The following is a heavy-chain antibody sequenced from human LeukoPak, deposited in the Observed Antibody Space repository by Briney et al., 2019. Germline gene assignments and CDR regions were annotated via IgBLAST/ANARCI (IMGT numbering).Heavy chain of an antibody. CDR1: GFTFSSHW. J-gene: IGHJ3*02. V-gene: IGHV3-73*01. CDR2: IRSKANSYAT. CDR3: TSLPPYDAFDI. Sequence: PGGSLRLSCTGSGFTFSSHWMSWVRQASGKGLEWVGRIRSKANSYATAYAASVKGRFTISRDDSKNTAYLLMNSLKTEDTAVYYCTSLPPYDAFDIWGQGTMVTVSS.